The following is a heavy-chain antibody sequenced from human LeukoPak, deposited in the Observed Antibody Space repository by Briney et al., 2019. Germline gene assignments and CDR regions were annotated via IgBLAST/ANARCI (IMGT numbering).Heavy chain of an antibody. CDR2: IIPIFGTA. J-gene: IGHJ6*03. D-gene: IGHD3-22*01. CDR3: ASGNYYDSSGYYPLMHYYYYYMDV. V-gene: IGHV1-69*05. CDR1: GGTFSSYA. Sequence: SVKVSCKASGGTFSSYAISWVRQAPGQGLEWMGGIIPIFGTANYAQKFQGRVTITTDESTSTAYMELSSLRSEDTAVYYCASGNYYDSSGYYPLMHYYYYYMDVWGKGTTVTVSS.